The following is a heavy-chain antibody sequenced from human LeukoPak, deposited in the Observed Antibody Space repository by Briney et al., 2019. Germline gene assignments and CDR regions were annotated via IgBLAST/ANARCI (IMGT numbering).Heavy chain of an antibody. D-gene: IGHD6-13*01. J-gene: IGHJ4*02. CDR1: GGSISSGGYY. V-gene: IGHV4-30-2*01. CDR3: ARFDRYSSIPFDY. CDR2: IYHSGST. Sequence: SETLSLTYTVSGGSISSGGYYWSWSRQPPGKGLVWIGYIYHSGSTYYNPSLKSRVTISVDRSKNQFSLKLSSVTAADTAVYYCARFDRYSSIPFDYWGQGTLVTVSS.